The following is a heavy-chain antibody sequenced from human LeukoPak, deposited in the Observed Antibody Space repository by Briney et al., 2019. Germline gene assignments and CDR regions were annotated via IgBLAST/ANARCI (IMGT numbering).Heavy chain of an antibody. D-gene: IGHD3-9*01. CDR2: IRYDGGNK. CDR3: ARDLLRYFDWTGYFDY. CDR1: RFTFSTYG. Sequence: GGSLRLSCAASRFTFSTYGMHWVRQAPGKGLEWVAFIRYDGGNKYYADSVKGRFTISRDNSKNTVYLQMNSLRAEDTAVYYCARDLLRYFDWTGYFDYWGQGTLVTVSS. V-gene: IGHV3-30*02. J-gene: IGHJ4*02.